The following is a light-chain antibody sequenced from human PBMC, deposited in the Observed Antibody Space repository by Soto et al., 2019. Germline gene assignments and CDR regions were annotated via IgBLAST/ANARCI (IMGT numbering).Light chain of an antibody. Sequence: QSALTQPASVSGSPGQSITISCTGTSSDVGSYNLVSWYQQHPGKAPKLMIYEVSKRPSGVSNRFSGSKSGNTASLTSSGLQAEDEADYYCCSYAGSSTSVVFGGGTQLTVL. CDR1: SSDVGSYNL. CDR2: EVS. CDR3: CSYAGSSTSVV. J-gene: IGLJ2*01. V-gene: IGLV2-23*02.